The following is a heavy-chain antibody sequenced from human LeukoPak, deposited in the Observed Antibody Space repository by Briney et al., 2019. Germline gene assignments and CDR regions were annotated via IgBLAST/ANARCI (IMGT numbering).Heavy chain of an antibody. Sequence: SETLSLTCTVSGGSISSYYWSWIRQPPGKGLEWIGEINHSGSTNYNPSLKSRVTISVDTSKNQFSLKLSSVTAADTAVYYCARGLPNTAMVVDAFDIWGQGTMVTVSS. J-gene: IGHJ3*02. D-gene: IGHD5-18*01. CDR2: INHSGST. CDR1: GGSISSYY. V-gene: IGHV4-34*01. CDR3: ARGLPNTAMVVDAFDI.